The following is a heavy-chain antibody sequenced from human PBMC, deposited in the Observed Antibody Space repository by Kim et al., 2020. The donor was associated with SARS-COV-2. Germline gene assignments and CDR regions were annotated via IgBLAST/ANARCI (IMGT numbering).Heavy chain of an antibody. Sequence: ASVKVSCKASGYTFTSYGISWVRQAPGQGLEWMGWISAYNGNTNYAQKLQGRVTMTTDTSTSTAYMELRSLRSDDTAVYYCARVLREGYYYDSSGYTYYFDYWGQGTLVTVSS. CDR1: GYTFTSYG. D-gene: IGHD3-22*01. J-gene: IGHJ4*02. V-gene: IGHV1-18*01. CDR3: ARVLREGYYYDSSGYTYYFDY. CDR2: ISAYNGNT.